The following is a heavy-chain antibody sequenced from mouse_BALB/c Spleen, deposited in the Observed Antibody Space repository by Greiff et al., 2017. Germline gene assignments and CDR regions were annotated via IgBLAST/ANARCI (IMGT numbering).Heavy chain of an antibody. J-gene: IGHJ1*01. CDR3: ARGSPPRDWYFDV. CDR2: IWGDGST. CDR1: GFSLTGYG. Sequence: QVQLQQSGPGLVAPSQSLSITCTVSGFSLTGYGVNWVRQPPGKGLEWLGMIWGDGSTDYNSALKSRLSISKDNSKSQVFLKMNSLQTDDTARYYCARGSPPRDWYFDVWGAGTTVTVSS. V-gene: IGHV2-6-7*01.